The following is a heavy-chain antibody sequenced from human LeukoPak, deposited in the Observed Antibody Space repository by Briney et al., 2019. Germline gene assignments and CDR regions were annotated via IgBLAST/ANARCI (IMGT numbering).Heavy chain of an antibody. D-gene: IGHD2-2*01. V-gene: IGHV3-23*01. CDR2: ISGGGGSA. CDR1: GFTFSSYA. Sequence: GGSLRPSCAASGFTFSSYAMSWVRQAPGKGLEWVSVISGGGGSAYYADSVKGRFTISRDNSRHTLYLQIYSLRAEDTAVYYCARSPTAINGYFDPWGQGTLVTVSS. CDR3: ARSPTAINGYFDP. J-gene: IGHJ5*02.